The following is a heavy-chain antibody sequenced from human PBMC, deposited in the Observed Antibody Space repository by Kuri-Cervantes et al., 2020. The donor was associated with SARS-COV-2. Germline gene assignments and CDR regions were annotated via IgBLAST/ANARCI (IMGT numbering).Heavy chain of an antibody. CDR3: ARTTGDAYRIFDF. CDR2: VYNTGST. J-gene: IGHJ4*02. Sequence: SETLSLTCAVYGGSFSGYYWSWIRHHPGQGLEWIGYVYNTGSTFYNPSLKSRISISVDTSQNQFSLRLTSVTAADTAVYYCARTTGDAYRIFDFWGQGTLVTVSS. D-gene: IGHD5-24*01. CDR1: GGSFSGYY. V-gene: IGHV4-31*11.